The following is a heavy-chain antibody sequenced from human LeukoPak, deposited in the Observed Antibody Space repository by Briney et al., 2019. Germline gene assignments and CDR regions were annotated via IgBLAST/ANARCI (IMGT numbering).Heavy chain of an antibody. J-gene: IGHJ6*02. CDR2: ISYDGRNK. Sequence: PGGSLRLSCAASGFTFSDYGMHWVRQAPGKGLEWVAVISYDGRNKYYADSVEGRFTISRDNFENTLYLQMSSLRAEDTAIYFCARVVCPFCTTGYGMDVWGHGTTVTVSS. V-gene: IGHV3-30*03. D-gene: IGHD2-8*01. CDR3: ARVVCPFCTTGYGMDV. CDR1: GFTFSDYG.